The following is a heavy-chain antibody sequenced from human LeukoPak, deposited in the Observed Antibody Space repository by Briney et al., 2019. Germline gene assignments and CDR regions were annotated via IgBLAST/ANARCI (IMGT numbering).Heavy chain of an antibody. J-gene: IGHJ6*04. CDR3: ARERYDSSGYYPPLLLEMDV. CDR2: INPNSGGT. Sequence: VASVKVSCKASGYTFTGYYMHWVRQAPGQGLKWMGWINPNSGGTNYAQKLQGRVTMTTDTSTSTAYMELRSLRSDDTAVYYCARERYDSSGYYPPLLLEMDVWGKGTTVTISS. CDR1: GYTFTGYY. V-gene: IGHV1-2*02. D-gene: IGHD3-22*01.